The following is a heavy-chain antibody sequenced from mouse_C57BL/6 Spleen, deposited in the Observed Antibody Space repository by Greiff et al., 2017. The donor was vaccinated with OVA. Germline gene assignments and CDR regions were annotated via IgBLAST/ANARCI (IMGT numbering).Heavy chain of an antibody. D-gene: IGHD1-1*01. CDR3: AKDYYYGSSSAWFAC. CDR1: GFTFSDYG. J-gene: IGHJ3*01. V-gene: IGHV5-17*01. Sequence: EVQVVESGGGLVKPGGSLKLSCAASGFTFSDYGMHWVRQAPEKGLEWVAYISSGSSTIYYADTVKGRFTISRDNAKNTLFLQMTSLRSEDTAMYYCAKDYYYGSSSAWFACWGQGTLVTVSA. CDR2: ISSGSSTI.